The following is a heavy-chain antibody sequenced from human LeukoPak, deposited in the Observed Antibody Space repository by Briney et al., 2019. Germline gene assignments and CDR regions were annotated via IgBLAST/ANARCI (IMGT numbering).Heavy chain of an antibody. CDR3: AREGWLGEGQLGRPFDY. J-gene: IGHJ4*02. CDR2: INPSGGST. D-gene: IGHD3-22*01. Sequence: ASVKVSCKASGYTFTSYYMHWVRQAPGQGLEWMGIINPSGGSTSYAQKFQGRVTMTRDTSTSTVYMELSSLRSEDTAVYYCAREGWLGEGQLGRPFDYWGQGTLVTVSS. V-gene: IGHV1-46*01. CDR1: GYTFTSYY.